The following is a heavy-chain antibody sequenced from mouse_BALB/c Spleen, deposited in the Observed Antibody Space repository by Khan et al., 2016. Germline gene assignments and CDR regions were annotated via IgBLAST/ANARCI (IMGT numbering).Heavy chain of an antibody. V-gene: IGHV1S135*01. J-gene: IGHJ4*01. CDR3: ASSTKSFYAMDY. D-gene: IGHD1-1*01. CDR1: GYSFTSYY. CDR2: IDPFNGGT. Sequence: VQLKQSGPELMKPGASVKISCKASGYSFTSYYMHWVKQSHGKSLEWIGYIDPFNGGTCYNQKFKGKATLTVDKSSSTAYMHLSSLTSEDSAVYYCASSTKSFYAMDYWGQGTSVTVSS.